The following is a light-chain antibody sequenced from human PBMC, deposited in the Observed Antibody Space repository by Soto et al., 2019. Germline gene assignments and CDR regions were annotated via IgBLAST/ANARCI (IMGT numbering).Light chain of an antibody. CDR3: QQSYNTPRT. CDR1: QSISTY. J-gene: IGKJ2*01. CDR2: AAS. V-gene: IGKV1-39*01. Sequence: DIQMTQSPSSLSASAGDRVTIACRASQSISTYLNWYQQKPGKAPNLLIYAASSLESGVPSRFSGSGAVTDFTRTISSLQPEDFATYYCQQSYNTPRTFGQGTKLEIK.